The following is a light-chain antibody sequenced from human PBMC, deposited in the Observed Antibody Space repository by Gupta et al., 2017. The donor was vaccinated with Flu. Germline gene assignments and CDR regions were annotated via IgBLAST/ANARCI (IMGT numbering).Light chain of an antibody. V-gene: IGLV2-14*01. J-gene: IGLJ3*02. Sequence: SALPQPSSVSGSPGQSITISCTGSNNDVGAHNFVSWYQQHPGKAPKVIIYEVSNRPFGVSSRFSASKSGNTASLTFSGLQAADEADYYCNAYTNTGIRVFGGGTKLTVL. CDR2: EVS. CDR1: NNDVGAHNF. CDR3: NAYTNTGIRV.